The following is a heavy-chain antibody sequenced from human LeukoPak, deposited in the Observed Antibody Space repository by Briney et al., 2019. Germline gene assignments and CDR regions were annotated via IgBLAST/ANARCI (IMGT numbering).Heavy chain of an antibody. J-gene: IGHJ4*02. CDR1: GYSISNGYY. CDR3: ARGAEYYAIWRGYAGYSDY. D-gene: IGHD3-3*01. CDR2: IYHRGST. V-gene: IGHV4-38-2*02. Sequence: PSETLSLTCTVSGYSISNGYYWGWIRQPPGKGLEWVGSIYHRGSTYYNPSLRSRVTISLDRSKKKFSLKLTSVAAADTAVYFCARGAEYYAIWRGYAGYSDYWGQGISVTVSS.